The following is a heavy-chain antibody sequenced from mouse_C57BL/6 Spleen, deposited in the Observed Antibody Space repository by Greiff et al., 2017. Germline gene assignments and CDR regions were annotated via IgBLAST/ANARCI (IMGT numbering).Heavy chain of an antibody. CDR1: GYTFPDYN. V-gene: IGHV1-18*01. Sequence: EVQLVESGPELVKPGASVKIPCKASGYTFPDYNMDWVKQSHGKSLEWIGDINPNNGGTIYNQKFKGKATLTVDKSSSTAYMELRSLTSEDTAVYYCARGFAYWGQGTLVTVSA. CDR2: INPNNGGT. CDR3: ARGFAY. J-gene: IGHJ3*01.